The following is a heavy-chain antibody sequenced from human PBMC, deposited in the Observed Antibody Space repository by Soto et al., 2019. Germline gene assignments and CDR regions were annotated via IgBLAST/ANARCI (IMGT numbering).Heavy chain of an antibody. CDR2: IYYSGSA. D-gene: IGHD2-2*01. V-gene: IGHV4-39*01. J-gene: IGHJ4*02. CDR3: SGYCASTACPTFSDY. CDR1: GASISSSTYY. Sequence: SETLSLTCTVSGASISSSTYYWAWIRQPPGKGLEWIGRIYYSGSAYYNPSLKSRVTISVDTSKNQFSLKLSSVTAADTAVYYCSGYCASTACPTFSDYWGQGTLVTVSS.